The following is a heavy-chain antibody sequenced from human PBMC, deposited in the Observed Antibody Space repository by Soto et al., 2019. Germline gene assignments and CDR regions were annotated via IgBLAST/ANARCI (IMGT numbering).Heavy chain of an antibody. CDR1: GFTFSSYS. J-gene: IGHJ4*02. CDR3: ARVFYSVAGTGGLDY. CDR2: IISSSSTI. Sequence: EVQLVESGGGLVQPGGSLRLSCAASGFTFSSYSMNWVRQAPGKGLEGVSYIISSSSTIYYADSVKGRFTISRDNAKNSLYLQMNSLRDEDTAVYYCARVFYSVAGTGGLDYWGQGTLVTVSS. V-gene: IGHV3-48*02. D-gene: IGHD6-19*01.